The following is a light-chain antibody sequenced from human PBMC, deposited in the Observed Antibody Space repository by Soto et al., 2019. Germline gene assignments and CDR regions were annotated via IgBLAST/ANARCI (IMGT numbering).Light chain of an antibody. Sequence: EKVMTQSPATLSVSPGERATLSCRASQSIRSDLAWYQQRPGQAPRLLIYDASTRAAGIPARFIGSGSGTEFTLTISSLQSEDFAVYHCQQYNNWPPFTFGPGTKVDIK. CDR2: DAS. J-gene: IGKJ3*01. CDR3: QQYNNWPPFT. CDR1: QSIRSD. V-gene: IGKV3-15*01.